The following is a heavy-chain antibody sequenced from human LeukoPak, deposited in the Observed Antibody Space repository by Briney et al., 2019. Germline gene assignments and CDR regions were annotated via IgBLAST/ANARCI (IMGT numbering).Heavy chain of an antibody. CDR3: AKDRRTDVLRFLEWLFI. V-gene: IGHV3-74*01. CDR1: GFTFKSYW. CDR2: IVSDGSRT. J-gene: IGHJ4*02. D-gene: IGHD3-3*01. Sequence: GGSLRLSCAASGFTFKSYWMHWVRQAPGKGLVWVSSIVSDGSRTSYADSVKGRFTISRDNDKNTLYLQMNSLRAEDTAVYYCAKDRRTDVLRFLEWLFIWGQGTLVTVSS.